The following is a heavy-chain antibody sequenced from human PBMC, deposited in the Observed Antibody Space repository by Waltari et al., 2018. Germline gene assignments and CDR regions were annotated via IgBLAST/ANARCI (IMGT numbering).Heavy chain of an antibody. J-gene: IGHJ4*02. CDR1: GYTFTDFF. V-gene: IGHV1-2*06. D-gene: IGHD3-3*01. Sequence: QVQLVQSGAEVKKSGASVKVSCKASGYTFTDFFIHWVRRAPGQGLEWMGRINPNGGDTSYAQGFQGRVTMPGDTSITTAYMELTGLRSDDTAIYYCARSGGGTTTFGVAEWGQGSLVTVSS. CDR2: INPNGGDT. CDR3: ARSGGGTTTFGVAE.